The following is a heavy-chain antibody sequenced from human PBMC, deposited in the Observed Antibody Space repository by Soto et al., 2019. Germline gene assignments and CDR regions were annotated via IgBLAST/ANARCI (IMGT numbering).Heavy chain of an antibody. CDR2: INAGNGNT. V-gene: IGHV1-3*01. J-gene: IGHJ6*03. Sequence: ASVKVSCKASGYTFTSYAMHWVRQAPGQRLEWMGWINAGNGNTKYSQKFQGRVTITRDTSASTAYLELSSLRSEDTAVYYCARGYNCNYDYYYYMDFWGKATTVTVS. D-gene: IGHD1-7*01. CDR1: GYTFTSYA. CDR3: ARGYNCNYDYYYYMDF.